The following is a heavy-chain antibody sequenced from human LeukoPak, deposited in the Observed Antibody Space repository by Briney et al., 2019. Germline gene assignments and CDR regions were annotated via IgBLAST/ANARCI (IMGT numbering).Heavy chain of an antibody. CDR1: GFTFSSYW. V-gene: IGHV3-74*01. J-gene: IGHJ4*02. D-gene: IGHD1-20*01. Sequence: GGSLRLSCAASGFTFSSYWILWLRQAPGKGLVWVSRINSDGSSTTYADSVKGRFTISRDNAKNTVYLQMNTLRAEDTAVYYCASSYNYGVPYWGQGTLVTVSS. CDR2: INSDGSST. CDR3: ASSYNYGVPY.